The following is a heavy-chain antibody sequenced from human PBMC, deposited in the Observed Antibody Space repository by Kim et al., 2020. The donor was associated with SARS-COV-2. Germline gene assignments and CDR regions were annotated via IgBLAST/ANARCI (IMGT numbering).Heavy chain of an antibody. CDR3: ARTHWSGYYIDY. Sequence: SETLSLTCTVSGGSISSGGYYWSWIRQHPGKGLEWIGYIYYSGSTYYNPSLKSRITISVDTSKNQFSLKLSSVTAADTAVYYCARTHWSGYYIDYWGQGTLVTVSS. J-gene: IGHJ4*02. D-gene: IGHD3-3*01. V-gene: IGHV4-31*03. CDR1: GGSISSGGYY. CDR2: IYYSGST.